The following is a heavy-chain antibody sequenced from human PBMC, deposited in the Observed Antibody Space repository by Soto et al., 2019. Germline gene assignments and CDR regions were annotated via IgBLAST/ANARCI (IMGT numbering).Heavy chain of an antibody. J-gene: IGHJ3*02. CDR1: GYTFTGYY. Sequence: ASVKVSCKASGYTFTGYYMHWVRQVPGQGLEWMGWINPNSGGTNYAQKFQGWVTMTRDTSISTAYMELSRLRSDDTAVYYCARDHGDYGSYDAFDIWGQGRMVTVSS. CDR2: INPNSGGT. V-gene: IGHV1-2*04. CDR3: ARDHGDYGSYDAFDI. D-gene: IGHD4-17*01.